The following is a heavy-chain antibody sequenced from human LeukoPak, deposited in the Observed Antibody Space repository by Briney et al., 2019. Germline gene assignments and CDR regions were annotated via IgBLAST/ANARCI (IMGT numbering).Heavy chain of an antibody. V-gene: IGHV4-34*01. CDR1: GGSFSGYY. J-gene: IGHJ4*02. D-gene: IGHD2-2*01. CDR2: INQSGST. Sequence: SETLSLTCAVYGGSFSGYYWTWIRLPPGKGLEWIGEINQSGSTNFNPSLKSRVIISIDTSKNQFSLKLSSVTAADTAVYYCARAGYCGSNSCFDPDREYFDYWGQGTLVTVSS. CDR3: ARAGYCGSNSCFDPDREYFDY.